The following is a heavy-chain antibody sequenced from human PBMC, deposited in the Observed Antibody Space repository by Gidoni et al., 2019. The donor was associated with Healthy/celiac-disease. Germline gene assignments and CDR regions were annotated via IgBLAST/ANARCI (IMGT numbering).Heavy chain of an antibody. J-gene: IGHJ2*01. V-gene: IGHV4-59*01. CDR2: IYYSGST. CDR3: ARVTGVDYDFWSGYFSRDWYFDL. D-gene: IGHD3-3*01. Sequence: LEWIGYIYYSGSTNYNPSLKSRVTISVDTSKNQFSLKLSSVTAADTAVYYCARVTGVDYDFWSGYFSRDWYFDLWGRGTLVTVSS.